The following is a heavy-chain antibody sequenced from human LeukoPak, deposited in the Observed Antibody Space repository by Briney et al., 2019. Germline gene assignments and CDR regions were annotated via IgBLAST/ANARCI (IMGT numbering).Heavy chain of an antibody. D-gene: IGHD2-8*01. V-gene: IGHV3-9*01. Sequence: PGGSLRLSSAASGFTFDDYAMHWVRQAPGKGLEWVSGISWNSGSIGYADSVKGRFTISRDNAKNSLYLQMNSLRAEDTALYYCAKDWGVSYNWFDPWGQGTLVTVSS. CDR3: AKDWGVSYNWFDP. J-gene: IGHJ5*02. CDR2: ISWNSGSI. CDR1: GFTFDDYA.